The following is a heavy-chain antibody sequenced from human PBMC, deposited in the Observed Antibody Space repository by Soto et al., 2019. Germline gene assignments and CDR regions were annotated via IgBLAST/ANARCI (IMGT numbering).Heavy chain of an antibody. CDR2: ISESGGST. J-gene: IGHJ4*02. CDR1: GFSFSDYA. CDR3: AKRSPYSSGWYSPIFDY. D-gene: IGHD6-13*01. V-gene: IGHV3-23*01. Sequence: GGSLRLSCAASGFSFSDYAMSWVRQAPGKGLEWVSVISESGGSTHYADSVRGRFTVSRDNSKNSLSLRMNSLRDEDTAVYFCAKRSPYSSGWYSPIFDYWGQGA.